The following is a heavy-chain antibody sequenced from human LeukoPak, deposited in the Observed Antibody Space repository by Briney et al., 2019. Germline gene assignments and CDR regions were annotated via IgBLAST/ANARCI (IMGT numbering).Heavy chain of an antibody. CDR2: ISTSGNTI. CDR1: GFTFSSYD. D-gene: IGHD3-10*01. V-gene: IGHV3-48*03. CDR3: ARDFGQYKLNGGYYFDY. Sequence: GGSLRLSCAASGFTFSSYDMNWLRQAPGKGLEWVSYISTSGNTIYYADSVKGRFTISRDNAKNSLYLQMNSLRAEDTAVYYCARDFGQYKLNGGYYFDYWGQGTLVTVS. J-gene: IGHJ4*02.